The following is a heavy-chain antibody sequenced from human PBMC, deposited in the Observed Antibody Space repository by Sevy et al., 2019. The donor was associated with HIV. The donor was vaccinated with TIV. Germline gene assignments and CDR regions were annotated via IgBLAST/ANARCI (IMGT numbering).Heavy chain of an antibody. CDR3: ATSQKLRWPRTGYYYYMDV. CDR2: IIPIFRTT. CDR1: GGTFSNYA. D-gene: IGHD4-17*01. Sequence: ASVKVSCKASGGTFSNYAINWVRQAPGQGLEWMGQIIPIFRTTNYAQRFQGRVTITADESTSTAYVELSSLRSDDTAVYYCATSQKLRWPRTGYYYYMDVWGTGTTVTVSS. J-gene: IGHJ6*03. V-gene: IGHV1-69*13.